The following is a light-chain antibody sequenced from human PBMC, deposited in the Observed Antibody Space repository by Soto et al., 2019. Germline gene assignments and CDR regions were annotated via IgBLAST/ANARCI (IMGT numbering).Light chain of an antibody. CDR3: QQYNNWPWT. V-gene: IGKV3-15*01. Sequence: EIVMTQSPATLSVSPGERATLSCRASQSVSSNLAWYQQKPGQAPRLLIYGASTRATGIPARFSGSRSGTEFPLTISSLQTEDFADYYCQQYNNWPWTFGQGTKVEIQ. CDR1: QSVSSN. J-gene: IGKJ1*01. CDR2: GAS.